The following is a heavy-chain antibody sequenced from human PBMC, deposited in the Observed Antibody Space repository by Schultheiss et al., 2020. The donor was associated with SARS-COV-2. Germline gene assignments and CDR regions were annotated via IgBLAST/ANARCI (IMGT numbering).Heavy chain of an antibody. CDR3: ASWGGVIVRVNV. CDR2: INPSGGST. J-gene: IGHJ6*02. CDR1: GYTFTTYY. V-gene: IGHV1-46*01. D-gene: IGHD3-16*02. Sequence: ASVKVSCKASGYTFTTYYMHWVRQAPGQGLEWMGIINPSGGSTSYAQKFQGRVTMTRDTSTSTVYMELSRLRSDDTAVYYCASWGGVIVRVNVWGQGTTVTVSS.